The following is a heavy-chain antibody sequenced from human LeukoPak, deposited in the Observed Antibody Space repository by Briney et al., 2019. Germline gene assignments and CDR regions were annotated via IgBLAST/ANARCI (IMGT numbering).Heavy chain of an antibody. D-gene: IGHD4-11*01. V-gene: IGHV4-4*07. CDR3: AKGPQETASTAAFDS. J-gene: IGHJ4*02. CDR1: GGSFSNHY. CDR2: VYGNGGA. Sequence: PSETLSLTCTVSGGSFSNHYWSWIRQPAGKGLEYIGRVYGNGGADYNPSLRSRVTMSVDTSKNQFSLKVNSVTAADTAVCYCAKGPQETASTAAFDSWGQGILVTVSS.